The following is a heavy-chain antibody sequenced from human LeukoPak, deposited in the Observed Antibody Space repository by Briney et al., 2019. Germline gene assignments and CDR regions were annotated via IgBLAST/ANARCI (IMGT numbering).Heavy chain of an antibody. CDR2: IDPSGGST. CDR3: ARDPDTMLRGLIIRYFDP. J-gene: IGHJ5*02. V-gene: IGHV1-46*01. Sequence: ASVKVSCKASANTFTDYYMHWVRQAPGQGLEWMGVIDPSGGSTSYAEKFQGRVTMTRDTSTSTVFMELSGLRSEDTAVYYCARDPDTMLRGLIIRYFDPWGQGTLVTVSS. D-gene: IGHD3-10*01. CDR1: ANTFTDYY.